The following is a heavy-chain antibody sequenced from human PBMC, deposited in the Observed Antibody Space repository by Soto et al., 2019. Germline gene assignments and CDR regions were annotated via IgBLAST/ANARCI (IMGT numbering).Heavy chain of an antibody. CDR3: ARDLSRDRLAAAGTGWFDP. CDR2: INPNSGGT. CDR1: GYTFTGYY. Sequence: ASVKVSCKASGYTFTGYYMHWVRQAPGQGLEWMGWINPNSGGTNYAQKFQGWVTMTRDTPISTAYMELSRLRSDDTAVYYCARDLSRDRLAAAGTGWFDPWGQGTLVTVSS. D-gene: IGHD6-13*01. V-gene: IGHV1-2*04. J-gene: IGHJ5*02.